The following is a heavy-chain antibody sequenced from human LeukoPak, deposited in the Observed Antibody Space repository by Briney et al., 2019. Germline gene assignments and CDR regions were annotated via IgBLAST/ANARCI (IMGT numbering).Heavy chain of an antibody. V-gene: IGHV3-21*01. J-gene: IGHJ4*02. CDR2: ISSSSSYI. CDR1: GFTFSSYS. CDR3: ARDEVTCSSTNCYFVY. D-gene: IGHD2-2*01. Sequence: GGSLRLSCAASGFTFSSYSMNWVRQAPGKGLEWVSSISSSSSYIYYADSVKSRFTISRDNAKNSLYLQMNSLRAEDTAVYYCARDEVTCSSTNCYFVYWGQGTLVTVSS.